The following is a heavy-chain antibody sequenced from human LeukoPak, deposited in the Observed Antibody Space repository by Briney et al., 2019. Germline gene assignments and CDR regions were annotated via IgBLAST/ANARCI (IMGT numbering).Heavy chain of an antibody. CDR3: ARTISTVTTPRGGTYYFDY. J-gene: IGHJ4*02. CDR2: IYYSGST. D-gene: IGHD4-17*01. V-gene: IGHV4-39*01. CDR1: GGSISSSSYY. Sequence: KPSETLSLTCTVSGGSISSSSYYWGWIRQPPGKGLEWIGSIYYSGSTYYNPSLKSRLTISVDTSKNQFSLKLSSVTAADTAVYYCARTISTVTTPRGGTYYFDYWGQGTLVTVSS.